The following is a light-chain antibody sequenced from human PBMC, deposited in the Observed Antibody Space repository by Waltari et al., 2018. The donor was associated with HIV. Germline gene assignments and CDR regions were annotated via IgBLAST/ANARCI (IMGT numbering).Light chain of an antibody. CDR2: WAS. J-gene: IGKJ4*01. CDR3: QQYDSTPLT. Sequence: DIVMTQSPDSLAVSLGERATINCKSSQSVLYSSNNKNYLAWYQQRPGQAPKLLIYWASTRESWVPDRFSGSGSGTDFTLTISSLQAEDAAVYYCQQYDSTPLTFGGGTKVEI. V-gene: IGKV4-1*01. CDR1: QSVLYSSNNKNY.